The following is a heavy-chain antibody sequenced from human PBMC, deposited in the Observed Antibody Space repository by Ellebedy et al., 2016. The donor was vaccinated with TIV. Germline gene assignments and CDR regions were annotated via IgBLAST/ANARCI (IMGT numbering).Heavy chain of an antibody. CDR1: GFTFSNYW. Sequence: GESLKISXAASGFTFSNYWMHWVRQAPGKGLEWVSRINHDGTSVSDAGFVENRFIISRDNAKNVLYLQMNSLRSDDTAMYFCARLVYDYAWGHSPISARQSGESFDHWGQGTLVTVSS. CDR3: ARLVYDYAWGHSPISARQSGESFDH. D-gene: IGHD3-16*01. CDR2: INHDGTSV. V-gene: IGHV3-74*01. J-gene: IGHJ4*02.